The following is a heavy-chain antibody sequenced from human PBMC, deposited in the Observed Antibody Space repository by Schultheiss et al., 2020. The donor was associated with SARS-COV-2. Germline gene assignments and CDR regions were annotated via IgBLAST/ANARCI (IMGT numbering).Heavy chain of an antibody. J-gene: IGHJ4*02. D-gene: IGHD5-12*01. CDR3: AKVTGVEQWLNGALDY. Sequence: GESLKISCAASGFTFSSYSMNWVRQAPGKGLEWVSSISSSSSYIYYADSVKGRFTISRDNAKNSLYLQMNSLRAEDTAVYYCAKVTGVEQWLNGALDYWGQGTLVTVSS. CDR2: ISSSSSYI. CDR1: GFTFSSYS. V-gene: IGHV3-21*01.